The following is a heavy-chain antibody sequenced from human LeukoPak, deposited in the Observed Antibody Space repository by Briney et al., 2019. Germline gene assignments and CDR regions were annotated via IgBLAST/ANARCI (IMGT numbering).Heavy chain of an antibody. J-gene: IGHJ3*02. CDR2: ISYDGSNK. CDR3: ARDPPGIVGATDAFDI. Sequence: GGSLRLSCAASGFTFSSYAMHWVRQAPGKGLEWVAVISYDGSNKYYADSVKGRFTISRDNSKNTLYLQMNSLRAEDTAVYYCARDPPGIVGATDAFDIWGQGTMVTVSS. D-gene: IGHD1-26*01. CDR1: GFTFSSYA. V-gene: IGHV3-30*07.